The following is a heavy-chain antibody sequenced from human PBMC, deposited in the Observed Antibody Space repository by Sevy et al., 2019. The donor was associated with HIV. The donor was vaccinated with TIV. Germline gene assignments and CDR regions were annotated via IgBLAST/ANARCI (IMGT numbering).Heavy chain of an antibody. CDR3: ARAIGTTVVTPVDY. Sequence: ASVKVSCKASGYTFTRYEINWVRQATGQGLEWMGWMNPNSGDTGSVQKFQGRVTMTRNTSISTAYMELGSLRSDDTAVYYCARAIGTTVVTPVDYWGQGTLVTVSS. CDR1: GYTFTRYE. J-gene: IGHJ4*02. V-gene: IGHV1-8*01. D-gene: IGHD3-10*01. CDR2: MNPNSGDT.